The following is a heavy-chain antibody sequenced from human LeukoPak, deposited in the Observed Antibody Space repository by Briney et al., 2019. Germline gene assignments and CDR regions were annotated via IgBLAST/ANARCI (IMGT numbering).Heavy chain of an antibody. D-gene: IGHD6-13*01. J-gene: IGHJ3*02. V-gene: IGHV3-11*01. CDR2: ISSSGSTI. CDR3: AREYSSSWYSFDI. Sequence: GGSLRLSCAASGFTFSDYYMSWIRQAPGKGLEWASYISSSGSTIYYADSVKGRFTISRDNAKNSLYLQMNSLRAEDTAVYYCAREYSSSWYSFDIWGQGTIVTVSS. CDR1: GFTFSDYY.